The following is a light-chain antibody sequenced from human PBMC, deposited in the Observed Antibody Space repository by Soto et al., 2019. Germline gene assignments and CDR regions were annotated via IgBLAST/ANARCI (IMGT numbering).Light chain of an antibody. CDR3: QQRSKWPLT. CDR1: ESISRY. J-gene: IGKJ4*01. V-gene: IGKV3-11*01. Sequence: EIVLTQSPATLSLSPGERATISCRASESISRYLAWYQQRPGQAPSLLIYDASNRATGIPARFSGSGSGTDFTLTIDNLEPEDFAVYYCQQRSKWPLTFGGGTKVEI. CDR2: DAS.